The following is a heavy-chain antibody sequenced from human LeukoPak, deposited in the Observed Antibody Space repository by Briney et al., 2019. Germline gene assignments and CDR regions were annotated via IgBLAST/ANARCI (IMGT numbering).Heavy chain of an antibody. D-gene: IGHD2-15*01. Sequence: PGGSLRLSCAASGFTFSNAWMSWVRQAPGKGLEWVSAISGSGGSTYYADSVKGRFTISRDNSKNTLYLQMNSLRAEDTAVYYCAKDELGGFDYWGQGTLVTVSS. CDR2: ISGSGGST. CDR3: AKDELGGFDY. CDR1: GFTFSNAW. V-gene: IGHV3-23*01. J-gene: IGHJ4*02.